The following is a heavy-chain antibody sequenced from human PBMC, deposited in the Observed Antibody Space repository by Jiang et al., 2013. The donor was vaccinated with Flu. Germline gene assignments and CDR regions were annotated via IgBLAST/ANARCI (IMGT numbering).Heavy chain of an antibody. CDR3: ARYYDQSLHFDY. V-gene: IGHV1-2*06. CDR2: TNPNSGDT. Sequence: GAEVKKPGASVKVSCKASGHTFTGYYIHWVRQAPGQGLEWMGRTNPNSGDTNYAQKFQGRVTMTRDTSISTAYMALSRLRSDDTAVYYCARYYDQSLHFDYWGQGTLVTVSS. J-gene: IGHJ4*02. CDR1: GHTFTGYY. D-gene: IGHD5-12*01.